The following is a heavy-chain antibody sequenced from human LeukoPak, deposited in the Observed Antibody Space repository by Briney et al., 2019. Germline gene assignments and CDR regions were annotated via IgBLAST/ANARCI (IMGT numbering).Heavy chain of an antibody. CDR2: IYYSGST. Sequence: SETLSLACTVSGGSISSYYWSWIRQPPGKGLEWIGYIYYSGSTNYNPSLKSRVTISVDTPKNKFYLKLSSVTAADTAVYYCARDDTVTGNDAFDIWGQGTMVTVSS. D-gene: IGHD4-17*01. V-gene: IGHV4-59*01. J-gene: IGHJ3*02. CDR1: GGSISSYY. CDR3: ARDDTVTGNDAFDI.